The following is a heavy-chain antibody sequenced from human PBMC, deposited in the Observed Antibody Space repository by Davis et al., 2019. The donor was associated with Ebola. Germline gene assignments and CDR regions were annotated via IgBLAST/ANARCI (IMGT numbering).Heavy chain of an antibody. CDR3: ARGMPYSGSYHDY. CDR1: GFSFSNYV. Sequence: GESLKISCAPSGFSFSNYVMRWARQAPGKGLEWVSAVNSAGTYPYYADAVKGRFTISRDTSTVYLQMNYLRVEDTAVYYYARGMPYSGSYHDYWGQGTLVSVSS. CDR2: VNSAGTYP. J-gene: IGHJ4*02. V-gene: IGHV3-23*01. D-gene: IGHD1-26*01.